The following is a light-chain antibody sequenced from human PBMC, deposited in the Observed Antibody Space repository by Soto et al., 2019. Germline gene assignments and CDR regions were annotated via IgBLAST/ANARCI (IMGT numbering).Light chain of an antibody. Sequence: EIVLTQSSATLSLSPGERATLSCRASQSVTSNALAWYQQKPGQAPRLLIYGVSSRATGIQDRFSGSGSGTDFTLTIRSLEPEDFAVYYCKQRSKWPLTFGGGTKVDIK. J-gene: IGKJ4*01. CDR2: GVS. CDR3: KQRSKWPLT. CDR1: QSVTSN. V-gene: IGKV3-11*01.